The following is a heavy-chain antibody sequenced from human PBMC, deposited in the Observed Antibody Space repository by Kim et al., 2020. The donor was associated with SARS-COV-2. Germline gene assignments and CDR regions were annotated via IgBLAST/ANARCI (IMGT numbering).Heavy chain of an antibody. Sequence: ASVKVSCKVSGNTLSNYYIYWVRQAPGQGLEWMGIINPSDGSRNYAQKFQDRVTMTRDTSTSTVYMDLSSVRSEDTAVYYCGRERGHCSGGSCYPGYYGMDVWGRGTAVTVSS. D-gene: IGHD2-15*01. CDR3: GRERGHCSGGSCYPGYYGMDV. J-gene: IGHJ6*02. CDR1: GNTLSNYY. V-gene: IGHV1-46*01. CDR2: INPSDGSR.